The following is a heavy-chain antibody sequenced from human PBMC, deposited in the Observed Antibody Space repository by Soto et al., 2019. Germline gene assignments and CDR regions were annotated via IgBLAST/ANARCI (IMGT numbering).Heavy chain of an antibody. CDR1: GFTFSSYA. D-gene: IGHD6-19*01. CDR3: AKGSVAGTYFDY. Sequence: EVPLLESGGGLVQPGGSLRLSCAASGFTFSSYAMSWVRQAPGKGLEWVSAISGSGGSTYYADSVKGRFTISRDNSKSTLYLQMNSLGAEDTAVYYCAKGSVAGTYFDYWGQGTLVTVSS. J-gene: IGHJ4*02. V-gene: IGHV3-23*01. CDR2: ISGSGGST.